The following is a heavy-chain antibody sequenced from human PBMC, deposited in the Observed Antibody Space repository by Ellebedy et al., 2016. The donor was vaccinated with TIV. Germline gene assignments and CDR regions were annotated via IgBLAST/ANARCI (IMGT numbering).Heavy chain of an antibody. D-gene: IGHD5-18*01. CDR1: GFTFSDYY. CDR3: TTVYRYNYDSV. J-gene: IGHJ4*02. V-gene: IGHV3-11*01. CDR2: ISTSGSPI. Sequence: GGSLRLSCAASGFTFSDYYMSWIRQTPGKGLEWISYISTSGSPIYYADSVKGRFTISRDNAKSSLYLQMNSLKTEDTAVYFCTTVYRYNYDSVWGQGTLVTVSS.